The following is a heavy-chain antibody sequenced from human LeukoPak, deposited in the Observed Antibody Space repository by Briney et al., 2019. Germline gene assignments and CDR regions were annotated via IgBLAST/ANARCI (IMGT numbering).Heavy chain of an antibody. Sequence: ASVKVSCKASGYTFTSYAMNWVRQAPGQGLEWMGWINTNTGNPTYAQGFTGRFVFSLDTSVSTAYLQISSLKAEDTAVYYCAREGAAAGTDWFDPWGQETLVTVSS. CDR1: GYTFTSYA. CDR3: AREGAAAGTDWFDP. V-gene: IGHV7-4-1*02. CDR2: INTNTGNP. D-gene: IGHD6-13*01. J-gene: IGHJ5*02.